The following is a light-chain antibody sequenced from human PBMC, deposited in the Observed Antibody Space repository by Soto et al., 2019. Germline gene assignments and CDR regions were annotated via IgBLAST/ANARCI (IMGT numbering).Light chain of an antibody. CDR3: QQYNTYPWT. V-gene: IGKV3-15*01. J-gene: IGKJ1*01. Sequence: EIVMTQSPATLSVSPGERATLSCRASQSISNNLAWYQQKPGQSPRLLIYGASTRATSGPARFSGSGSGTEFTLTISSLQSEDFAVYYCQQYNTYPWTFGQGTKVEIK. CDR2: GAS. CDR1: QSISNN.